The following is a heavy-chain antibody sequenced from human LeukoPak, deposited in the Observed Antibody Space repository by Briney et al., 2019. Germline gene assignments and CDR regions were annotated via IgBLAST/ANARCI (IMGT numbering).Heavy chain of an antibody. V-gene: IGHV3-30-3*01. J-gene: IGHJ4*02. CDR2: ISYDGSNK. CDR3: AREYYDSSGDYFDY. CDR1: GFTFTSYA. D-gene: IGHD3-22*01. Sequence: QSGGSLRLSCAASGFTFTSYAMHRVRQAPGKGLEWVAVISYDGSNKYYADSVKGRFTISRDNSKDTLYLQMNSLRAEYTAVYYCAREYYDSSGDYFDYWGQGTLVTVSS.